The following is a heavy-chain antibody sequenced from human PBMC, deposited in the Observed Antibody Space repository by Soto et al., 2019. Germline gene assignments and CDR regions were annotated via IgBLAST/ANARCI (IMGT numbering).Heavy chain of an antibody. CDR1: GFTFSSYA. J-gene: IGHJ3*01. Sequence: GGSLRLSCAASGFTFSSYAMSWVRQAPGKGLEWVSAISGSGGSTYYADSVKGRFTISRDNFKNTLYLQMNSLRAEDTAVYYCANDRAYHRSGHSYQVDAFDLWGQGTMVTVSS. CDR2: ISGSGGST. V-gene: IGHV3-23*01. D-gene: IGHD3-22*01. CDR3: ANDRAYHRSGHSYQVDAFDL.